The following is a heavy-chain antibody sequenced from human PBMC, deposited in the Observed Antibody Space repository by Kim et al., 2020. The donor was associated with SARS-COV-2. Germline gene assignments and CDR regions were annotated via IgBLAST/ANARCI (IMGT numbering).Heavy chain of an antibody. Sequence: PSLKSRVTTTVDTSKNQVEQKLSSVTAADTAVYYCARSSGYYHPSPWFDPWGQGTLVTVSS. J-gene: IGHJ5*02. CDR3: ARSSGYYHPSPWFDP. D-gene: IGHD3-22*01. V-gene: IGHV4-4*09.